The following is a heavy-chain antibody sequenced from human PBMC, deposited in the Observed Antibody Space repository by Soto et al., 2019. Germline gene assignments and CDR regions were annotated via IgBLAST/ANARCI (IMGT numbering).Heavy chain of an antibody. V-gene: IGHV4-34*01. CDR3: ARVNSEVPAAINVYDAFDI. Sequence: SETLSLTCAVYGGSFSGYYWSWIRQPPGKGLEWIGEINHSGSTNYNPSLKSRVTISVDTSKNQCSLKLSSVTAADTAVYYCARVNSEVPAAINVYDAFDIWGQGTMVTVSS. CDR2: INHSGST. CDR1: GGSFSGYY. D-gene: IGHD2-2*01. J-gene: IGHJ3*02.